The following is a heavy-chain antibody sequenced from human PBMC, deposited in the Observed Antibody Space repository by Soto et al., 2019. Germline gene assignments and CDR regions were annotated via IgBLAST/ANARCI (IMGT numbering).Heavy chain of an antibody. CDR1: GGSISSGGYY. Sequence: QVQLQESGPGLVKPSQTLSLTCTVSGGSISSGGYYWSWIRQHPGKGLGWIGYIYYSGSTYYNPSLKRRVTISVDTSKNQFSLKLSSVTAADTAVYYCARDMGAAGHFDYWGQGTLVTVSS. D-gene: IGHD6-13*01. J-gene: IGHJ4*02. CDR2: IYYSGST. CDR3: ARDMGAAGHFDY. V-gene: IGHV4-31*03.